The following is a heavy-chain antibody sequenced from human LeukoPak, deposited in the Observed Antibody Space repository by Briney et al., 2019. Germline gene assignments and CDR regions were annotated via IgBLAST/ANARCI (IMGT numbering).Heavy chain of an antibody. V-gene: IGHV4-59*01. CDR3: AREDPQTTVPEGMDV. CDR2: IYYSGTT. D-gene: IGHD4-17*01. CDR1: GGSISNYY. Sequence: SETLSLTCTVSGGSISNYYWSWIRQSPGKGLEWIGYIYYSGTTNSNPSLKSRVTISVDTSKNQFSLQLRSVTAADTAVYYCAREDPQTTVPEGMDVWGQGTTAIVSS. J-gene: IGHJ6*02.